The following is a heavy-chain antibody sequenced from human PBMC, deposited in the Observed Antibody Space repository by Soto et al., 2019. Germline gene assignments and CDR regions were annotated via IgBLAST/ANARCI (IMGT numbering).Heavy chain of an antibody. CDR2: ISYDGSNK. J-gene: IGHJ4*02. Sequence: HPGGSLRLSCAASGFTFSSYAMHWVRQAPGKGLEWVAVISYDGSNKYYADSVKGRFTISRDNSKNTLYLQMNSLRAEDTAVYYCEREELYSNYGVFDYWGQGTLVTVSS. D-gene: IGHD4-4*01. CDR3: EREELYSNYGVFDY. V-gene: IGHV3-30-3*01. CDR1: GFTFSSYA.